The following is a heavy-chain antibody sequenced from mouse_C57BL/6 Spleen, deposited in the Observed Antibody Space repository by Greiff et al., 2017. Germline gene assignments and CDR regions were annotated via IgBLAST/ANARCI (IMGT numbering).Heavy chain of an antibody. V-gene: IGHV3-6*01. CDR1: GYSITSGYY. CDR2: ISYDGSN. J-gene: IGHJ3*01. Sequence: EVQLQQSGPGLVKPSQSLSLTCSVTGYSITSGYYWNWLRQFPGNKLEWMGYISYDGSNNYNPSLKNRISITRDTSKNQFFLKLNSVTTEDTATYYCAAYYYGSFAYWGQGTLVTVSA. D-gene: IGHD1-1*01. CDR3: AAYYYGSFAY.